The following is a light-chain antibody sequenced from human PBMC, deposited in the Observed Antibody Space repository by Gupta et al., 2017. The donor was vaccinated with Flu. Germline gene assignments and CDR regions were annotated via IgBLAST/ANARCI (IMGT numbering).Light chain of an antibody. Sequence: VQTTTITCRGNNIERKDVHCYHQQPGQAPILVVLDDSDRRSGVPARFSGSTSGNTATLTTSRVEAGDEADYYCHVWDTCSDNVVFGGGTKLTVL. V-gene: IGLV3-21*02. J-gene: IGLJ2*01. CDR2: DDS. CDR1: NIERKD. CDR3: HVWDTCSDNVV.